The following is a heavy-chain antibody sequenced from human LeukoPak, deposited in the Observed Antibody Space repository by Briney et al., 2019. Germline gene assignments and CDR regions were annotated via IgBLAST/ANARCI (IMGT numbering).Heavy chain of an antibody. J-gene: IGHJ4*02. Sequence: GGSLRLSCAASGFTFSNAWMSWLRQAPGKGLEWVGRIKSKTDGGTTDYAAPVKGRFTISRDASKNTLYLQMNSLKTEDTAVYYCTTDLGDFWSGYYTADYWGQGTLVTVSS. D-gene: IGHD3-3*01. CDR1: GFTFSNAW. CDR3: TTDLGDFWSGYYTADY. CDR2: IKSKTDGGTT. V-gene: IGHV3-15*01.